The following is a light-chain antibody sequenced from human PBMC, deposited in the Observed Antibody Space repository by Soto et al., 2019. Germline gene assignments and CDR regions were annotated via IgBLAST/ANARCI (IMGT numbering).Light chain of an antibody. Sequence: EVVLTQSPVTLSLSPGERANLSCRASRSFRGLLAWYQQKPGQAPRLLIYDAYNRATGIPPRFSGSGSGTDFTLTISSLEPEDSAVYYCQQRHMWPITFGQGTRLEIK. CDR3: QQRHMWPIT. CDR1: RSFRGL. CDR2: DAY. V-gene: IGKV3-11*01. J-gene: IGKJ5*01.